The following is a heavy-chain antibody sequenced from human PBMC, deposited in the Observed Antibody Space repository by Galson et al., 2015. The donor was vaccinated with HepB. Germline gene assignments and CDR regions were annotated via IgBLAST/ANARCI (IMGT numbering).Heavy chain of an antibody. V-gene: IGHV3-23*01. D-gene: IGHD5-24*01. CDR3: AKGSIDDGS. J-gene: IGHJ5*02. Sequence: SLRLSCAASRFTFSDYAISWVRQAPGKGLEWVSTISVSGDRTFYTDSVKGRFTISRDNSKNMVSLQMSSLRAEDTAVYFCAKGSIDDGSWGQGTLVTVSS. CDR2: ISVSGDRT. CDR1: RFTFSDYA.